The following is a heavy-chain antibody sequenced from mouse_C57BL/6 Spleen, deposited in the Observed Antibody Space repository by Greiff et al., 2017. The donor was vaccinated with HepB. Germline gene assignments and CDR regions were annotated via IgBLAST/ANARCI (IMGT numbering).Heavy chain of an antibody. CDR1: GYTFTDYN. J-gene: IGHJ2*01. V-gene: IGHV1-18*01. D-gene: IGHD1-1*01. CDR3: ARALSYYCSSFDY. CDR2: INPNNGGT. Sequence: VQLQQSGPELVKPGASVKIPCKASGYTFTDYNMDWVKQSHGKSLEWIGDINPNNGGTIYNQKFKSKATLTVDKSSSTAYMELRSLTSEDTAFYYCARALSYYCSSFDYWGQGTTLTVSS.